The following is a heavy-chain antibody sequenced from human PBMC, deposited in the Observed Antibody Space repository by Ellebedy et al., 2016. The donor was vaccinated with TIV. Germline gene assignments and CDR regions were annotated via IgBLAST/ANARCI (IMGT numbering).Heavy chain of an antibody. D-gene: IGHD3-10*01. CDR2: IYYSGST. CDR1: GGSISSSSYY. CDR3: ARDYSMVRGVNMPLDYYGMDV. V-gene: IGHV4-39*07. Sequence: SETLSLXXTVSGGSISSSSYYWGWIRQPPGKGLEWIGSIYYSGSTYYNPSLKSRVTISVDTSKNQFSLKLSSLTAADTAVYYCARDYSMVRGVNMPLDYYGMDVWGQGTTVTVSS. J-gene: IGHJ6*02.